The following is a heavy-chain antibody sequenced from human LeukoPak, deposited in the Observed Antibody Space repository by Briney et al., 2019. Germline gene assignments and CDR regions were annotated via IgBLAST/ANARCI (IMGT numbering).Heavy chain of an antibody. J-gene: IGHJ4*02. CDR3: ARARGVVATAYFDY. D-gene: IGHD5-12*01. CDR2: IYYSGST. V-gene: IGHV4-59*12. Sequence: SETLSLTCTVSGGSISSYYWSWIRQPPGKGLEWIGYIYYSGSTNYNPSLKSRVTISVDTSKNQFSLKLSSVTAADTAVYYCARARGVVATAYFDYWGQGTLVTVSS. CDR1: GGSISSYY.